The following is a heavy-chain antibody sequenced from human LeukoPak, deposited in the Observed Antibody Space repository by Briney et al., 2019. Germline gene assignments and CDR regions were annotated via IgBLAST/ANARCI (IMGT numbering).Heavy chain of an antibody. CDR1: GASVTDYY. V-gene: IGHV4-59*02. CDR2: IHHSG. Sequence: SETLSLTCTVSGASVTDYYWSWIRQSPGKGLEWISYIHHSGNYNPSLRSRVTTSLDTSKNQFSLNLISVTAADTAVYYCTRGHWGLQSWSQGTLVTVSS. D-gene: IGHD7-27*01. CDR3: TRGHWGLQS. J-gene: IGHJ5*02.